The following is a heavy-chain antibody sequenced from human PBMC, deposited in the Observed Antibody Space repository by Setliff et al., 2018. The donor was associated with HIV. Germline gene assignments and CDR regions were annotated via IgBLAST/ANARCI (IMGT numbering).Heavy chain of an antibody. J-gene: IGHJ4*02. D-gene: IGHD3-16*01. V-gene: IGHV3-48*03. CDR2: IGGHGSII. CDR3: AAVPWGHSSLIIDH. Sequence: PGGSLRLSCAASGLIFSSYEMSWVRQAPGKGLEWISFIGGHGSIIHYADSVKGRFTISRDNAKNSVYLQMHSLRVEDTAVYYCAAVPWGHSSLIIDHWGQGTPVTVSS. CDR1: GLIFSSYE.